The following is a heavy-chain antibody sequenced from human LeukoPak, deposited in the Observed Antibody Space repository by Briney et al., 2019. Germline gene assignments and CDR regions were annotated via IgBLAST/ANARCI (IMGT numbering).Heavy chain of an antibody. CDR3: ARGITRAVVNDY. V-gene: IGHV1-18*01. D-gene: IGHD2-15*01. CDR2: ISAYNGNT. J-gene: IGHJ4*02. CDR1: GYTFTSYG. Sequence: GASLKVSSKASGYTFTSYGISWVRQAPGQGLEWTGWISAYNGNTNYAQTLQGRVTMTTDTSTSTAYMELRSLRSDDTAVYYCARGITRAVVNDYWGQGTLVTVSS.